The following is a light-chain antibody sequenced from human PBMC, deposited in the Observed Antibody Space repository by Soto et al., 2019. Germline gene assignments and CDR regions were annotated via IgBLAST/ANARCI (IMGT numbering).Light chain of an antibody. CDR3: SSYSSSSSPDCV. CDR1: SSDVGGYNY. Sequence: QSALTQPASVSGSPGQSITISCTGTSSDVGGYNYVSWYQQHPGKAPKVMIYDVSNRPSGVSNRFSGAKSGNTASLTISGLQADDEADYYCSSYSSSSSPDCVFGTGTKVTVL. V-gene: IGLV2-14*01. CDR2: DVS. J-gene: IGLJ1*01.